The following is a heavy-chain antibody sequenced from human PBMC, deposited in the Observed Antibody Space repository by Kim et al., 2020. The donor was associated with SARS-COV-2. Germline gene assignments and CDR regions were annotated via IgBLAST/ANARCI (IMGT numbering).Heavy chain of an antibody. J-gene: IGHJ6*02. CDR1: GFTFSSYG. CDR2: IWYDGSNK. Sequence: GGSLRLSCAASGFTFSSYGMHWVRQAPGKGLEWVAVIWYDGSNKYYADSVKGRFTISRDNSKNTLYLQMNSLRAEDTAVYYCARASYYYGSGSYYNHSSPLYYDYGMDVWGQGTTVTVSS. D-gene: IGHD3-10*01. V-gene: IGHV3-33*01. CDR3: ARASYYYGSGSYYNHSSPLYYDYGMDV.